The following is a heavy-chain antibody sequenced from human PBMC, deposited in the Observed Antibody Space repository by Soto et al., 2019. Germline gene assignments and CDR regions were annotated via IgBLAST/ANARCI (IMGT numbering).Heavy chain of an antibody. CDR2: ISCNSANI. Sequence: EVQLVESGGYLVQPGGSLRLSCAASGFTFAGYAMHWVRQAPGKGLEWVAGISCNSANICYADSVKGRFTISRENAKNSLYLQMNRLRAEDTDMYYCAKDKGAFWSGNYRPYIDVWGKGTTVTVSS. CDR1: GFTFAGYA. D-gene: IGHD3-3*01. J-gene: IGHJ6*03. CDR3: AKDKGAFWSGNYRPYIDV. V-gene: IGHV3-9*01.